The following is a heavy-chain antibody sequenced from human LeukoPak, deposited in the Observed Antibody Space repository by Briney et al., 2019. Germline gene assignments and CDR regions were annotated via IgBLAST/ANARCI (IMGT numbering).Heavy chain of an antibody. CDR3: ARGGGSYTDDAFDI. CDR2: IIPIFGTA. V-gene: IGHV1-69*13. J-gene: IGHJ3*02. D-gene: IGHD1-26*01. Sequence: ASVKVSCKASGGTFSSYAISWVRQAPGQGLEWMGGIIPIFGTANYAQKFQGRVTITADESTSTAYMELSSLRSEDTAVYYCARGGGSYTDDAFDIWGQGTMVTVSS. CDR1: GGTFSSYA.